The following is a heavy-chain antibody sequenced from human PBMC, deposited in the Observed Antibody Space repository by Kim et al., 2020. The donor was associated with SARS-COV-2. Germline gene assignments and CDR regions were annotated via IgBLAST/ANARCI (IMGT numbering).Heavy chain of an antibody. CDR2: T. J-gene: IGHJ3*02. D-gene: IGHD3-10*01. CDR3: ARDSVTDAFDI. V-gene: IGHV4-59*01. Sequence: TNYNPSLKSRVTISVDTSKNQFSLKLSSVTAADTAVYYCARDSVTDAFDIWGQGTRVTVSS.